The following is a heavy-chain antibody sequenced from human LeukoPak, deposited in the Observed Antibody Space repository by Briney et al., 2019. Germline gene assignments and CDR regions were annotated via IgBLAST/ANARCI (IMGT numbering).Heavy chain of an antibody. D-gene: IGHD6-13*01. V-gene: IGHV3-7*03. CDR2: IKQDGSEK. J-gene: IGHJ4*02. Sequence: GGSLRLSCAASGFTFSSYWMSWVRQAPGKGLEWVANIKQDGSEKYYVDSVKGRFTISRDNAKNSLYLQMNSLRAEDTAVYYCASLAAAGLYYFDYWGQGTLVTVSS. CDR3: ASLAAAGLYYFDY. CDR1: GFTFSSYW.